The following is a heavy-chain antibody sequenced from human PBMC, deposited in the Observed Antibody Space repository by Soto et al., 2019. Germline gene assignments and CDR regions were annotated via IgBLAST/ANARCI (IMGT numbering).Heavy chain of an antibody. D-gene: IGHD6-13*01. CDR2: INAGNGNT. CDR1: GYTFTSYA. CDR3: ARGPYSSSWYSNNWFDP. J-gene: IGHJ5*02. V-gene: IGHV1-3*01. Sequence: ASVKVSCKASGYTFTSYAMHWVRQAPGQRLEWMGWINAGNGNTKYSQKFQGRVTITRDTSASTAYMELSSLRSEDTAVYYCARGPYSSSWYSNNWFDPWGQGTLVTVSS.